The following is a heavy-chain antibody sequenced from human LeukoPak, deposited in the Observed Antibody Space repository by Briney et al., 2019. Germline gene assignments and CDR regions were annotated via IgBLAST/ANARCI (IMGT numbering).Heavy chain of an antibody. D-gene: IGHD6-19*01. J-gene: IGHJ4*02. V-gene: IGHV4-39*07. Sequence: PSETLSLTCSVSGGSISSSSKYWGWIRQPPGKGLEWIGSIYYNGDTYYNPSLRSRVTISVDTSKNQFSLKLSSVTAADTAVYYCARGIAVAGSDYWGQGTPVTVSS. CDR2: IYYNGDT. CDR1: GGSISSSSKY. CDR3: ARGIAVAGSDY.